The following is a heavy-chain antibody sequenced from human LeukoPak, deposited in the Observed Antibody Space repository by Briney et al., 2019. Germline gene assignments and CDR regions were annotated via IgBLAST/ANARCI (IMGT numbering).Heavy chain of an antibody. Sequence: SETLSLTCAVYGGSFSGYYWSWIRQPPGKGLEWIGEINHSGSTNYNPSLKSRVTISVDTSKNQFSLKLSSVTAAGTAVYYCARGYSYGSNNWFDPWGQGTLVTVSS. CDR1: GGSFSGYY. CDR2: INHSGST. CDR3: ARGYSYGSNNWFDP. V-gene: IGHV4-34*01. J-gene: IGHJ5*02. D-gene: IGHD5-18*01.